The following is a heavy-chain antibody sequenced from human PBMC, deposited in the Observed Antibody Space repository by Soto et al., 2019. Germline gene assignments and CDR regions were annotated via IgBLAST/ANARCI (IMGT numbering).Heavy chain of an antibody. CDR2: IDPSDSYT. J-gene: IGHJ5*02. Sequence: GESLKISCKGSGCRFTSYWITWLRQMPGKGLEWMGRIDPSDSYTNYSPSFQGHVTISADKSISTAYLQWSSLKASDTAMYYCAGLQSMRLSGLDPWGQGTLVTVSS. D-gene: IGHD3-16*02. CDR1: GCRFTSYW. CDR3: AGLQSMRLSGLDP. V-gene: IGHV5-10-1*01.